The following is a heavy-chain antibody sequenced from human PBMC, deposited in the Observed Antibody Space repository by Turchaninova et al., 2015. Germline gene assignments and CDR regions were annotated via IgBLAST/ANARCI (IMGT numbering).Heavy chain of an antibody. J-gene: IGHJ4*02. Sequence: EVHMVHSGTEVKDAGDSLRTTWKATDETFSRTGISGVRQMPGKGLEWMGKIDPRDSETKYSPSFQCHVSISADKSISTAYLQWRSLKASDTAIYYCAVTPNYYGSSGYFWSQGTPVTVSS. CDR2: IDPRDSET. CDR1: DETFSRTG. CDR3: AVTPNYYGSSGYF. V-gene: IGHV5-10-1*03. D-gene: IGHD6-19*01.